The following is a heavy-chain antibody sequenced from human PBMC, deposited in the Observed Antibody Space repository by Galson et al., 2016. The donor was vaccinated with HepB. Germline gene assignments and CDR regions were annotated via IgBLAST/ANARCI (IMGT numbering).Heavy chain of an antibody. Sequence: TLSLTCTVSGDSITGTNWWGWVRQTPGKGLEFIGEISRRGRPNYSPSLESRVTMSVDMPKNQFSLEVASVTAADTAVYYCVRILFGFKGMDVWGQGTTVTVSS. CDR3: VRILFGFKGMDV. CDR2: ISRRGRP. V-gene: IGHV4/OR15-8*01. J-gene: IGHJ6*02. CDR1: GDSITGTNW. D-gene: IGHD2/OR15-2a*01.